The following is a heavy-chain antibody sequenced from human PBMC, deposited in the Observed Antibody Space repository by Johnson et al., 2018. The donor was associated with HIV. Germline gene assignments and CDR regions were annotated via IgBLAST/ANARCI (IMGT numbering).Heavy chain of an antibody. CDR1: GFAFADYG. CDR2: INWNGGST. J-gene: IGHJ3*02. Sequence: VHLVESGGVVVWPGGSLRLSCAASGFAFADYGMSWVRQAPGKGLEWVSGINWNGGSTGYADSVKGRFTISRDNAKNSLYLQMNTLRAEDTALYYCARGGPYSSGWSGAGAFDIWGQGTMVT. CDR3: ARGGPYSSGWSGAGAFDI. D-gene: IGHD6-19*01. V-gene: IGHV3-20*04.